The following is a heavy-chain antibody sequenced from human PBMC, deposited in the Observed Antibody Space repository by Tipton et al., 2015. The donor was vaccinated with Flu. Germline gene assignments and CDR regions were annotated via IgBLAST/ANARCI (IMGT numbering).Heavy chain of an antibody. J-gene: IGHJ3*01. Sequence: QLVQSGAEVKKPGASLKISCQASGYSSTNYWIAWVRQMPGKGLEWMGIIYLDDSDARYSPSFQGQVTISADKSISTAYLQWTSLKASDTGMYYCAREVYYGSSGQSPSDPFDLWGQGTMVTVSS. CDR2: IYLDDSDA. D-gene: IGHD3-22*01. CDR3: AREVYYGSSGQSPSDPFDL. CDR1: GYSSTNYW. V-gene: IGHV5-51*03.